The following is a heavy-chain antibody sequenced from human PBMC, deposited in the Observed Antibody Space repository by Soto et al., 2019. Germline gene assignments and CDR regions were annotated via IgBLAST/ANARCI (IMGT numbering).Heavy chain of an antibody. CDR2: IYYTGST. Sequence: QLQLQESGPGLVKPSETLSLTCTVSGVSISSTTYYWGWIRQPPGKGLKWIGKIYYTGSTYYNPSLKRRVTISVDTSKNQFSLNLSSVTAADTAVYYCATSPKYFDWAHWGQGTLVSVSA. CDR1: GVSISSTTYY. J-gene: IGHJ4*02. CDR3: ATSPKYFDWAH. V-gene: IGHV4-39*01. D-gene: IGHD3-9*01.